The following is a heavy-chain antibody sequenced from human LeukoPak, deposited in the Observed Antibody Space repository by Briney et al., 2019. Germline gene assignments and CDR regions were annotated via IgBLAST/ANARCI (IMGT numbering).Heavy chain of an antibody. CDR1: GFTFSRYS. J-gene: IGHJ4*02. CDR2: ISSSSSYI. V-gene: IGHV3-21*01. D-gene: IGHD3-10*01. CDR3: ATSGGSGSYFFGY. Sequence: AGGSLRLSCAASGFTFSRYSMSWVRQAPGKGLEWVSSISSSSSYIYYADSVKGRFTISRDNAKNSLYLQMNSLRAEDTAVYYCATSGGSGSYFFGYWGQGTLVTVSS.